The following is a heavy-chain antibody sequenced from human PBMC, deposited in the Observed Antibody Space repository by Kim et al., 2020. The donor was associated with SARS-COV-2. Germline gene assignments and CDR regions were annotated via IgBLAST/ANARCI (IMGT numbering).Heavy chain of an antibody. CDR3: ARGVPGY. Sequence: SETLSLTCAVYGGSFSGYQWSWVRQSPGQGLEWNGQINHSGSANYNPSLKSRVAMSIDTSKTQFSLKLTSVTASDTGVYYCARGVPGYWGQGSLVTVSS. D-gene: IGHD6-13*01. CDR1: GGSFSGYQ. J-gene: IGHJ1*01. CDR2: INHSGSA. V-gene: IGHV4-34*01.